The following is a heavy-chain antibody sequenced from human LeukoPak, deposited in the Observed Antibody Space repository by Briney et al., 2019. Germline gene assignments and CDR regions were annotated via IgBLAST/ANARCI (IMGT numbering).Heavy chain of an antibody. J-gene: IGHJ3*02. V-gene: IGHV3-30*02. D-gene: IGHD3-22*01. CDR2: IRYDGSNK. CDR3: ARGVYYYDSSGYYGSYAFDI. Sequence: GGSLRLSCAASGFTFSSYGMHWVRQAPGKGLEWVAFIRYDGSNKYYADSVKGRFTISRDNSKNTLYLQMNSLRAEDTAVYYCARGVYYYDSSGYYGSYAFDIWGQGTMVTVSS. CDR1: GFTFSSYG.